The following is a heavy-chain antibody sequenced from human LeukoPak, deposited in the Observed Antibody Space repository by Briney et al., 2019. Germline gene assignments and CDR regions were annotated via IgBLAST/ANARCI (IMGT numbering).Heavy chain of an antibody. D-gene: IGHD2-21*02. CDR2: ISYDGSNK. V-gene: IGHV3-30*04. Sequence: GGSLRLSCAASGFTFSSYAMHWVRQAPGKGLEWVAVISYDGSNKYYADSVKGRFTISRDNSKNTLYLQMNSLRAEDTAVYYCARAASCGGDCYPDYYYGMDVWGQGTTVTVYS. J-gene: IGHJ6*02. CDR1: GFTFSSYA. CDR3: ARAASCGGDCYPDYYYGMDV.